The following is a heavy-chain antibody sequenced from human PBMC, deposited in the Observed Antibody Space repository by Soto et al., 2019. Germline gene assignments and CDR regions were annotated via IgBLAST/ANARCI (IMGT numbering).Heavy chain of an antibody. CDR3: ARGLIYDSSGYNFDY. CDR2: INPSGGST. V-gene: IGHV1-46*01. CDR1: GYTFTTYY. Sequence: QVQLVQSGAEVKKPGASVKVSCKASGYTFTTYYMHWVRQAPGQGLEWMGIINPSGGSTRYAQKFQYRVTMTRVTPTSTVYMELSSLKSEDTAVYYCARGLIYDSSGYNFDYWGQGTLVTVSS. D-gene: IGHD3-22*01. J-gene: IGHJ4*02.